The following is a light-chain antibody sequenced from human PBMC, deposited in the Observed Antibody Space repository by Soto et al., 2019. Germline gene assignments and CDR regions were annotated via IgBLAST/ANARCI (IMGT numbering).Light chain of an antibody. CDR2: DVT. Sequence: QSVLTQPASVSASPGQSITISCTGTSTDIGAYKFVSWYQQHPGKAPKLMIYDVTSRPSGVSNRFSGSKSGNTASPIISGLQAEYYSDYYCLPYPSSDTYVLGTEPKVAVL. J-gene: IGLJ1*01. CDR1: STDIGAYKF. V-gene: IGLV2-14*03. CDR3: LPYPSSDTYV.